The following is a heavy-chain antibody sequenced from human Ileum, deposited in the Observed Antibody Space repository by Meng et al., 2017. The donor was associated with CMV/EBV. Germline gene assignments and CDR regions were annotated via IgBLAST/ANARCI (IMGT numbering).Heavy chain of an antibody. J-gene: IGHJ4*02. CDR2: VSGSGGDT. V-gene: IGHV3-23*01. CDR1: GFAFSAYA. Sequence: GGSLRLSCAASGFAFSAYAMTWVRQAPGKGLEWVSGVSGSGGDTYYADSVKGRFTISRDNSMKTLYLEMNSLRAEDTAVYYCASTSNYYLLTGYYNDFNNWGQGTLVTVSS. CDR3: ASTSNYYLLTGYYNDFNN. D-gene: IGHD3-9*01.